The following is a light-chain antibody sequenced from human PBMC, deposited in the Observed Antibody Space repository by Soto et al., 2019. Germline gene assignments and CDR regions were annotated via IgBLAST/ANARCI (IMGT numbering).Light chain of an antibody. CDR1: QSVGSTY. CDR3: KQFGSSPYT. Sequence: EIVLTQSPGTLSLSPGGRATLSCRASQSVGSTYLAWYQQKPGQAPRLLIYGASTRATGIPDRLSGNGSGTDFTLTISRLEPEDVAVYYCKQFGSSPYTFGQGTKLAIK. CDR2: GAS. V-gene: IGKV3-20*01. J-gene: IGKJ2*01.